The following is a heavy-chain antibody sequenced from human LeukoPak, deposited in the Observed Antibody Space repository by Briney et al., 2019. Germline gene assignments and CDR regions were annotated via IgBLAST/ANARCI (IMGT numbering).Heavy chain of an antibody. Sequence: GGPLRLSCAASGYTVSSNYMSWARQAPGKGLEWVSVIYSGGSTYYADSVKGRFTISRDNSKNTLYLQMNSLRAEDTAVYYCARASDSGYDFGWFDPWGQGTLVTVSS. CDR3: ARASDSGYDFGWFDP. V-gene: IGHV3-66*01. D-gene: IGHD5-12*01. CDR1: GYTVSSNY. J-gene: IGHJ5*02. CDR2: IYSGGST.